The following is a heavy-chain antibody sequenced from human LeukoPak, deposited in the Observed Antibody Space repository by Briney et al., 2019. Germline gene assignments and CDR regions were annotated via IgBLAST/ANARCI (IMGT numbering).Heavy chain of an antibody. CDR1: GFTFSSYG. V-gene: IGHV3-30*03. CDR2: ISYDGSNK. D-gene: IGHD6-6*01. J-gene: IGHJ6*03. Sequence: PGRSLRLSCAASGFTSGFTFSSYGMHWVRQAPGKGLEWVAVISYDGSNKYYADSVKGRFTISRDNSKNTLYLQMNSLRAEDTAVYYCARGEFAFSPSIAARPSYMDVWGKGTTVTVSS. CDR3: ARGEFAFSPSIAARPSYMDV.